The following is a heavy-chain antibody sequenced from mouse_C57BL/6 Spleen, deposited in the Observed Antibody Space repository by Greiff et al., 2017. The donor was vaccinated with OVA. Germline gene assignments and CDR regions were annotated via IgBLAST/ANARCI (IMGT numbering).Heavy chain of an antibody. V-gene: IGHV1-69*01. Sequence: QVQLQQPGAELVMPGASVKLSCKASGYTFTSYWMHWVKQRPGQGLEWIGEIDPSDSYTNYNQKFKGKSTLTVDKSSSTAYMQLSSLTSEDSAVYYCARSDYGIYFDDWGQGTTRTVSS. J-gene: IGHJ2*01. D-gene: IGHD1-1*01. CDR3: ARSDYGIYFDD. CDR1: GYTFTSYW. CDR2: IDPSDSYT.